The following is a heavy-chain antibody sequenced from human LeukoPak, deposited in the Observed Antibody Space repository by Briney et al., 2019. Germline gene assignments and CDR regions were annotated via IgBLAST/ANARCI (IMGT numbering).Heavy chain of an antibody. V-gene: IGHV5-51*01. Sequence: GESLKISCEGSGYSFTSYWIGWVRQMPGKGLEWMGIIYPGDSDTRYSPSFQGQVTISADKSISTAYLQWSSLKASDTAMYYCARSPSYYDFWSGYHYFDYRGQGTLVTVSS. CDR2: IYPGDSDT. D-gene: IGHD3-3*01. J-gene: IGHJ4*02. CDR3: ARSPSYYDFWSGYHYFDY. CDR1: GYSFTSYW.